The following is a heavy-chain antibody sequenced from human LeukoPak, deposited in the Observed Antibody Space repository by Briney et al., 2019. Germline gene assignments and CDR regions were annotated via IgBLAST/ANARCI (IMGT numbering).Heavy chain of an antibody. J-gene: IGHJ4*02. CDR3: ARVSRSVVGVRQWLVRTDRHNYFDY. Sequence: GASVKVSCKASGYTFTSYDINWVRQATGQGLEWMGWMNPNSGNTGYAQKFQGRVTMTRNTSISTAYMELSSLRSEDTAVYYCARVSRSVVGVRQWLVRTDRHNYFDYWGQGTLVTVSS. V-gene: IGHV1-8*01. CDR2: MNPNSGNT. CDR1: GYTFTSYD. D-gene: IGHD6-19*01.